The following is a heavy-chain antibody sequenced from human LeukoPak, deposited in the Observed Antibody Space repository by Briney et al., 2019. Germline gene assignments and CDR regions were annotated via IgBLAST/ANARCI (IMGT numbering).Heavy chain of an antibody. Sequence: PSETLSLTCAVSGYSISSGYYWDWIRQPPGKGLEWLGNIYYSGTTFYTSSLKSRVTISADMSKNQFSLRLTSVTAADTAVYYCARQRADYFYHYMDVWGKGTTVIVSS. CDR2: IYYSGTT. V-gene: IGHV4-38-2*01. CDR3: ARQRADYFYHYMDV. CDR1: GYSISSGYY. J-gene: IGHJ6*03.